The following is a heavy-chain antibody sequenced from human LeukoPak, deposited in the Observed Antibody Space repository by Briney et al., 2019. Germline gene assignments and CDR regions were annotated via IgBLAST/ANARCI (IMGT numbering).Heavy chain of an antibody. CDR1: GFTFSSYS. CDR3: AKGYGNIGYCSSTSCYTGGYFDY. CDR2: ISSSSSYI. V-gene: IGHV3-21*04. Sequence: GGSLRLSCAASGFTFSSYSMNWVRQAPGKGLEWVSSISSSSSYIYYADSVKGRFTISRDNAKNSLYLEMNSLRAEDTAVYYCAKGYGNIGYCSSTSCYTGGYFDYWGQGTLVTVSS. J-gene: IGHJ4*02. D-gene: IGHD2-2*02.